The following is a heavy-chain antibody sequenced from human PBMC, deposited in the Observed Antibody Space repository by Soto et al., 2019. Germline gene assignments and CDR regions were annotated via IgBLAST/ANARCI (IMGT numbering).Heavy chain of an antibody. Sequence: SETLSLTCTVSGGSISSYYWSWIRQPPGKGLEWIGYIYYSGSTNYNPSLKSRVTISVDTSKNQFSLKLSSVTAADTAVYYCARSQQLVYYFDYWGQGTLVTVS. CDR2: IYYSGST. CDR3: ARSQQLVYYFDY. V-gene: IGHV4-59*01. CDR1: GGSISSYY. D-gene: IGHD6-6*01. J-gene: IGHJ4*02.